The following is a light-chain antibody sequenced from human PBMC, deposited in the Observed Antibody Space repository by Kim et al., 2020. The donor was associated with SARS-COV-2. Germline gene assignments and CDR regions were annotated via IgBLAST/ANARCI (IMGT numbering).Light chain of an antibody. V-gene: IGKV1-27*01. CDR1: QGIAHY. CDR3: QKYDGAPWT. CDR2: AAS. J-gene: IGKJ1*01. Sequence: GDRVTINCRASQGIAHYLAWYQQKPGKVPKLLIYAASALQAGVPSRFSGSGSGTDFTLTISSLQPEDVATYYSQKYDGAPWTFGKGTKV.